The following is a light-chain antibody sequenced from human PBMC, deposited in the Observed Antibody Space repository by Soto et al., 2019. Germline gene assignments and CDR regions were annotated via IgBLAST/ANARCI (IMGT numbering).Light chain of an antibody. Sequence: DIQLTQSPSTLSASVGDTVTISCRASESLIGWLAWYQQRPGSAPKLLIYDASSLEGGVPSRFTGDGSGTEFSLTIASLQPDDFGTYYCQQYKNYPWTFGQGTKVDLK. V-gene: IGKV1-5*01. CDR1: ESLIGW. CDR2: DAS. J-gene: IGKJ1*01. CDR3: QQYKNYPWT.